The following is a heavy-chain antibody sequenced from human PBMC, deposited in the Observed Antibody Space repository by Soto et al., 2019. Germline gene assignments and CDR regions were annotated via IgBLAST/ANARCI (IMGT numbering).Heavy chain of an antibody. CDR1: GFTFSDYY. Sequence: GGSLGLSCAAYGFTFSDYYMRWIRQAPGKGLEWVSYISSSGSTIYYADSVKGRFTISRDNAKNSLYLQRNSLRAEDTAVYYCTKTSRVGDPRPFDYWGQVTLVTFSS. V-gene: IGHV3-11*01. CDR3: TKTSRVGDPRPFDY. J-gene: IGHJ4*02. CDR2: ISSSGSTI. D-gene: IGHD3-16*01.